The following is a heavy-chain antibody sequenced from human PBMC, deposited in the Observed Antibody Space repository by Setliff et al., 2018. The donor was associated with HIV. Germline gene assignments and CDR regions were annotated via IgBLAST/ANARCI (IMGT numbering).Heavy chain of an antibody. D-gene: IGHD2-21*01. V-gene: IGHV1-3*03. J-gene: IGHJ6*03. CDR2: INGGNGKT. CDR1: GYTFTSYA. Sequence: GASVKVSKASGYTFTSYAIHWVRQAPGQRLEWMGWINGGNGKTKYSQEFQGRVTITRDTSASTAYMELSSLRSEDMAVYYCATLPPPLGVVYYYYMDVWGKGTTVTVSS. CDR3: ATLPPPLGVVYYYYMDV.